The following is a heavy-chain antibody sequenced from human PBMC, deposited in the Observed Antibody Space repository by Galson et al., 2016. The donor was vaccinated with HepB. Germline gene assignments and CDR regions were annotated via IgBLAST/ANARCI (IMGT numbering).Heavy chain of an antibody. CDR3: AKATSHDYSDYIGVWD. V-gene: IGHV3-30*18. CDR1: GFTFSSYG. D-gene: IGHD4-11*01. CDR2: ISYDGSNR. Sequence: SLRLSCAASGFTFSSYGMHWVRQAPGKGLEWVAVISYDGSNRHYADSVKGRFTISRDNSKNTLYLQVNSLRAEDTAIYYCAKATSHDYSDYIGVWDWGRGTLVTVSS. J-gene: IGHJ4*02.